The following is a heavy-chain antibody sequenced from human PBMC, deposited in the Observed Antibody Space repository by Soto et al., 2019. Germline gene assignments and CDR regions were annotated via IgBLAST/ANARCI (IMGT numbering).Heavy chain of an antibody. D-gene: IGHD2-15*01. CDR1: GYSFTSYW. J-gene: IGHJ5*02. V-gene: IGHV5-51*01. CDR3: ARQYGYCSGGSCSSTNWFDP. Sequence: ESLKIACKGSGYSFTSYWIGWVRQMPGKGLEWMGIIYPGDSDTRYSPSFQGQVTISADKSISTAYLQWSSLKASDTAMYYCARQYGYCSGGSCSSTNWFDPWGQGTLVTVSS. CDR2: IYPGDSDT.